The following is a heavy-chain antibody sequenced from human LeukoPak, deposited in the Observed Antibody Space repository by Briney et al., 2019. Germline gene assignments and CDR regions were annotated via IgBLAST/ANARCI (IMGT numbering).Heavy chain of an antibody. CDR2: ISSSSSYI. Sequence: GGSLRLSCAASGFTFSSYSMSWVRQAPGKGLEWVSSISSSSSYIYYADSVKGRFTISRDNAKNSLYLQMNSLRAEDTAVYYCARSFHYDILTGYYIDYWGQGTLVTVSS. D-gene: IGHD3-9*01. CDR3: ARSFHYDILTGYYIDY. V-gene: IGHV3-21*01. J-gene: IGHJ4*02. CDR1: GFTFSSYS.